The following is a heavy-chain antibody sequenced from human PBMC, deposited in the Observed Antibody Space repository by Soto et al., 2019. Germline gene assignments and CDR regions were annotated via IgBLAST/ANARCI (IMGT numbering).Heavy chain of an antibody. CDR1: GFTFSSYG. V-gene: IGHV3-30*18. CDR3: AKESITIFCPMGGCDAFDI. D-gene: IGHD3-9*01. CDR2: ISYDGSNK. Sequence: QVQLVESGGGVVQPGRSLRLSCAASGFTFSSYGMHWVRQAPGKGLEWVAVISYDGSNKYYADSVKGRFTISRDNSKNTLYLQMNSMSAEDTAVYYCAKESITIFCPMGGCDAFDIWGQGTMVTVSS. J-gene: IGHJ3*02.